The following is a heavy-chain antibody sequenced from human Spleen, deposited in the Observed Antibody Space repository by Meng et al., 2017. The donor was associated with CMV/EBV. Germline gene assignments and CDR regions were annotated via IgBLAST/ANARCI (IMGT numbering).Heavy chain of an antibody. V-gene: IGHV1-18*04. CDR3: ARDQDCSSTSCYGGWFDP. Sequence: ASVKVSCKASGYNFTGYYMHWVRQAPGQGLEWMGWISANNGKTNYAQKLQGRVTMTTDTSTSTAYMELRSLTSDDTDVYYCARDQDCSSTSCYGGWFDPWGQGTLVTVSS. D-gene: IGHD2-2*01. CDR2: ISANNGKT. CDR1: GYNFTGYY. J-gene: IGHJ5*02.